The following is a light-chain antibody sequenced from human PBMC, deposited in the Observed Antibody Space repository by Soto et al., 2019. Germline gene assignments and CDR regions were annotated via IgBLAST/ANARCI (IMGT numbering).Light chain of an antibody. Sequence: IVMTQSPDSLAVSLGERATINCKSSQSFFSNSNNKNCLAWYQQKPGQPPRLLIYWASTRESGVPDRFSGSGSGTDFTLTISSLQAEDVAVYYCQHYYSIPWTFGQGTKVDNK. V-gene: IGKV4-1*01. J-gene: IGKJ1*01. CDR1: QSFFSNSNNKNC. CDR3: QHYYSIPWT. CDR2: WAS.